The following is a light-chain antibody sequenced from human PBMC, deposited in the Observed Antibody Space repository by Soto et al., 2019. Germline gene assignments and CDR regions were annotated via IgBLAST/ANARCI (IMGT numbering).Light chain of an antibody. CDR2: SNN. CDR1: NSNIGSNT. V-gene: IGLV1-44*01. J-gene: IGLJ2*01. Sequence: QSVLTQPPSASGTPGQRVAISCSGSNSNIGSNTINWYQQLPGTAPKLLIFSNNRRPSGVPDRFSGSKSGTSASLAISGLQSEDEADYYCAAWDDSLNGHVVFGGGTKVTVL. CDR3: AAWDDSLNGHVV.